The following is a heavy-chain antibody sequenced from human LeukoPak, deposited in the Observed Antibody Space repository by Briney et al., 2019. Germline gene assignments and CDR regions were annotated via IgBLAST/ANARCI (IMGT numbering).Heavy chain of an antibody. CDR2: IFYSGST. Sequence: SETLSLTCTVSGGSISSSNYYWGWIRQPPGKGLEWIGTIFYSGSTYYNPSLKSRVTISVDTSKNQFSLKLSSVTAADTAVYYCARGRRWAAAAILYWGQGTLVTVSS. J-gene: IGHJ4*02. CDR3: ARGRRWAAAAILY. V-gene: IGHV4-39*07. CDR1: GGSISSSNYY. D-gene: IGHD6-13*01.